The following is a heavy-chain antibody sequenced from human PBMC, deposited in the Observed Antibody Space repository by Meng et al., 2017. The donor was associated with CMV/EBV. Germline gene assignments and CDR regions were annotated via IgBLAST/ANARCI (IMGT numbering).Heavy chain of an antibody. CDR3: AHRGSYGYHGY. Sequence: LKERCSILWKPPQTLPLTCTFSGFSLSTSGGGVGWIRQPPGKVLEWLALIYWDDDKRYSPSLKSRLTITKDTSKNQVVLTMTNMDPVDTATYYCAHRGSYGYHGYWGQGTLVTVSS. CDR2: IYWDDDK. V-gene: IGHV2-5*02. D-gene: IGHD5-18*01. J-gene: IGHJ4*02. CDR1: GFSLSTSGGG.